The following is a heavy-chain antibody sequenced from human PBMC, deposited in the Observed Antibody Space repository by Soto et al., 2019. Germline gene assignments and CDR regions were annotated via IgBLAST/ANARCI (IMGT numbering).Heavy chain of an antibody. Sequence: VKVSCKASGYTFTSYAMHWVRQAPGQRLEWMGWINAGNGNTKYSQKFQGRVTITRDTSASTAYMELSSLRSEDTAVCYCARDGDTYYDFWSGYWNWFDPWGQGTLVTVSS. CDR3: ARDGDTYYDFWSGYWNWFDP. CDR2: INAGNGNT. V-gene: IGHV1-3*01. D-gene: IGHD3-3*01. J-gene: IGHJ5*02. CDR1: GYTFTSYA.